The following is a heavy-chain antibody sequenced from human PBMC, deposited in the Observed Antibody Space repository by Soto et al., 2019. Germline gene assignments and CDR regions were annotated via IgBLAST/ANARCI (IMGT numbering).Heavy chain of an antibody. Sequence: PRGSLRLSGAASGFTCSSYSMNWVRQAPGKGLEWVSSISSSGSYIYYADSVKGRFTISRDNAKNSLYLQMNSLRAEDTAVYYCAREAAAAGTEGFDYWGQGTLVTVSS. V-gene: IGHV3-21*01. D-gene: IGHD6-13*01. CDR2: ISSSGSYI. CDR3: AREAAAAGTEGFDY. J-gene: IGHJ4*02. CDR1: GFTCSSYS.